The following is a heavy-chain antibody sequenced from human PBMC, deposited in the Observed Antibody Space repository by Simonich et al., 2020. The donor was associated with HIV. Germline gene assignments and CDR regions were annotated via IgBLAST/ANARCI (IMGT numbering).Heavy chain of an antibody. J-gene: IGHJ4*02. CDR3: ARVSGWGFDY. CDR2: INPKDVNT. CDR1: GYTFTSYD. D-gene: IGHD7-27*01. Sequence: QVQLVQSGAEVKKPGASVKVSCKASGYTFTSYDINWVRQATEQGLEWMGWINPKDVNTGDAPKFQGRVTMTRNTSTSTAYMELSSLTSEDTAVYYCARVSGWGFDYWGQGTLVTVSS. V-gene: IGHV1-8*01.